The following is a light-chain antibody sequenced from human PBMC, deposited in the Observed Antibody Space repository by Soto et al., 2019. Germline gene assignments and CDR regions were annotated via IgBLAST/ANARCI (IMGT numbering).Light chain of an antibody. Sequence: DIQMTQSPSPLSASVGDRVTITCRASQTISTYLHWYQQKPGKAPKLLIYGASSLQSWVPSRFSSSGSETDFTLTISSLQPEDFGTYYFQQSFSTPRTFVQGTKVEIK. J-gene: IGKJ1*01. CDR1: QTISTY. CDR2: GAS. CDR3: QQSFSTPRT. V-gene: IGKV1-39*01.